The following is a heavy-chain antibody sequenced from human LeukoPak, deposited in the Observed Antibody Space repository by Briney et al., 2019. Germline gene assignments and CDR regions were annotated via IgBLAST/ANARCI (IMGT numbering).Heavy chain of an antibody. CDR1: GGSISSYF. CDR2: IYYGGST. D-gene: IGHD2-15*01. Sequence: PSETLSLTCTVSGGSISSYFWTWIRKPQGKGLEWIGNIYYGGSTRYNPSLKSRVSISVDTSKNQFSLKLTSVTAADTAVYYCARFCSGGSCPDVWGQGTTVSVSS. J-gene: IGHJ6*02. V-gene: IGHV4-59*01. CDR3: ARFCSGGSCPDV.